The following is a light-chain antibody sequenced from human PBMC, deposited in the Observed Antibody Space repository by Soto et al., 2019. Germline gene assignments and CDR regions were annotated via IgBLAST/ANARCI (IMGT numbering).Light chain of an antibody. CDR2: DGN. Sequence: QSALTQPASVSGSPGQTVIISCTGTSSDIGGSNSVSWYQQHPGRAPKLILFDGNTRPSKIPDRFSGSKSDNTAFLTISGLQSDDEDDYYCCSYSTSSTLILFGGGTKLTVL. J-gene: IGLJ2*01. CDR1: SSDIGGSNS. V-gene: IGLV2-14*03. CDR3: CSYSTSSTLIL.